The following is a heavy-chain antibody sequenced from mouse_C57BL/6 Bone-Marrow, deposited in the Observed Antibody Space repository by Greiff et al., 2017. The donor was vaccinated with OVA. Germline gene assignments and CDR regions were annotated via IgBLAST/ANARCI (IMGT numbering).Heavy chain of an antibody. V-gene: IGHV1-61*01. CDR3: ARRRYYGSSYPLDYFDY. CDR2: IYPSDSET. J-gene: IGHJ2*01. CDR1: GYTFPSYW. Sequence: QVQLQQPGAELVRPGSSVKLSCKASGYTFPSYWMDWVKQRPGQGLEWIGNIYPSDSETHYNQKFKDKATLTVDKSSSTAYMQLSILTPEDSAVYYCARRRYYGSSYPLDYFDYWGQGTTLTVSS. D-gene: IGHD1-1*01.